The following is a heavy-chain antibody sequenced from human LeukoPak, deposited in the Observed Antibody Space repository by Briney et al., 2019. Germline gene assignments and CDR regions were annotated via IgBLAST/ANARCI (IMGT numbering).Heavy chain of an antibody. D-gene: IGHD2-15*01. J-gene: IGHJ4*02. CDR3: ARVYCSGGSRYSIDY. Sequence: GGSLRLSCVVSGFTFSSYWMTWVRQAPGKGLEWVANIKQDGSEKYYVDSVKGRFTISRDNAKNSVYLQMNSLRAEDTAVYYCARVYCSGGSRYSIDYWGQGTLVTVSS. CDR2: IKQDGSEK. CDR1: GFTFSSYW. V-gene: IGHV3-7*01.